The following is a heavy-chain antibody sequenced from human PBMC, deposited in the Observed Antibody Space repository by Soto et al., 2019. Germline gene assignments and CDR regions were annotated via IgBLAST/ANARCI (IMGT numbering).Heavy chain of an antibody. Sequence: GGSLRLSCAASGFTFSSYSMNWVRQAPGKGLEWVSYISSSSSTIYYADSVKGRFTISRDNAKNSLYLQMNNLRAEDTAVYYCARDPISTVTSSMDDYWGQGTLVTVSS. CDR2: ISSSSSTI. V-gene: IGHV3-48*01. CDR3: ARDPISTVTSSMDDY. CDR1: GFTFSSYS. J-gene: IGHJ4*02. D-gene: IGHD4-17*01.